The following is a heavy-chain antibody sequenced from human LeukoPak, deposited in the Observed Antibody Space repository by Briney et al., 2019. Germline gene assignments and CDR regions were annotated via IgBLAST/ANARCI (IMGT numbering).Heavy chain of an antibody. CDR1: GGTFSSYA. CDR3: ARDLVDGVGAPGAY. CDR2: IIPIFGTA. V-gene: IGHV1-69*05. J-gene: IGHJ4*02. D-gene: IGHD1-26*01. Sequence: GASVKVSCKASGGTFSSYAISWVRQAPGQGLEWMGGIIPIFGTANYAQKFQGRVTITTDTSTSTAYMELRSLRSDDTAVFYCARDLVDGVGAPGAYWGQGALVTVSS.